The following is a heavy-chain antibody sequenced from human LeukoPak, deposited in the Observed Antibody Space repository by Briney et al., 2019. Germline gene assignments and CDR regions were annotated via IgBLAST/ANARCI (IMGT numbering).Heavy chain of an antibody. CDR2: ISGSGGST. Sequence: GGSLRLSCAASGFTFSSYAMSWVRQAPGKGLEWVPAISGSGGSTYYADSVKGRFTISRDNSKNTLYPQMNSLRAEDTAVYYCAKGPLYSSSSHFDYWGQGTLVTVSS. CDR1: GFTFSSYA. CDR3: AKGPLYSSSSHFDY. J-gene: IGHJ4*02. V-gene: IGHV3-23*01. D-gene: IGHD6-13*01.